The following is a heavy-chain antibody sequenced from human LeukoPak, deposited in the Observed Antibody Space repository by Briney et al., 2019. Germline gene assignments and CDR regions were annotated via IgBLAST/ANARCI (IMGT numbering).Heavy chain of an antibody. J-gene: IGHJ4*02. CDR3: ARDYDYGDYDDPFDY. Sequence: PGGSLRLSCAASGFTFSSYAMHWVRQAPGKGLEWVAVISYDGSNKYYADSVKGRFTISRDNSKNTLYLQMNSLRAEDTAVYYCARDYDYGDYDDPFDYWGQGTLVTVSS. CDR2: ISYDGSNK. D-gene: IGHD4-17*01. CDR1: GFTFSSYA. V-gene: IGHV3-30-3*01.